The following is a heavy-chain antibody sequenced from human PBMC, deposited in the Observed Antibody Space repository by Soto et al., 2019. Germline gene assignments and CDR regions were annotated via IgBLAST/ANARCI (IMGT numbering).Heavy chain of an antibody. V-gene: IGHV5-51*01. CDR3: ASPAHYYDSSGYPTDDAFDI. Sequence: PGESLKISCKGSGYSFTSYWIGWVRQMPGKGLEWMGIIYPGDSDTRYSPSFQGQVTISADKSISTAYLQWSSLKASDTAMYYCASPAHYYDSSGYPTDDAFDIWGQGTMVTV. CDR1: GYSFTSYW. D-gene: IGHD3-22*01. CDR2: IYPGDSDT. J-gene: IGHJ3*02.